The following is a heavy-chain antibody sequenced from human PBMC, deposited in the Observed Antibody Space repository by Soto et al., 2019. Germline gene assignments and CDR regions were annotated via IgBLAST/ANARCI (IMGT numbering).Heavy chain of an antibody. J-gene: IGHJ6*02. CDR1: GGSISSGGYY. CDR2: IYYSGST. CDR3: ARDCVRPSHNYYGSGSYYNPHYYYGMDV. Sequence: SETLSLTCTVSGGSISSGGYYWSWIRQHPGKGLEWIGYIYYSGSTYYNPSLKSRVTIPVDTSKNQFSLKLSSVTAADTAVYYCARDCVRPSHNYYGSGSYYNPHYYYGMDVCGQGTTVTVSS. V-gene: IGHV4-31*03. D-gene: IGHD3-10*01.